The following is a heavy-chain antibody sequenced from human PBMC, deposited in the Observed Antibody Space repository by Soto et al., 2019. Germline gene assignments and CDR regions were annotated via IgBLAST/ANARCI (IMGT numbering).Heavy chain of an antibody. CDR3: ARVGYLFSAREYNWFDP. CDR1: GYTFTSYD. V-gene: IGHV1-8*01. J-gene: IGHJ5*02. Sequence: QVQLVQSGAEVKKPGASVKVSCKASGYTFTSYDINWVRQATGQGLEWMGWINPDTGNTGYAQKFQGRVTVTRDTSTSTVYMELSSLRSEDTAVYYCARVGYLFSAREYNWFDPWGQGTLVTVSS. D-gene: IGHD6-13*01. CDR2: INPDTGNT.